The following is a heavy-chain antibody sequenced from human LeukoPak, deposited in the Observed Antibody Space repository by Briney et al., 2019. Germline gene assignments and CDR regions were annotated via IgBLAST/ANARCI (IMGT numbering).Heavy chain of an antibody. CDR3: ARAGVQVHLLRRSTPKSDDYYMDV. CDR2: IYYSGST. Sequence: KASETLSLTCTVSGGSISTAGYYWSWIRQPPGKGLEWIGFIYYSGSTSYNPSLKSRVTMSIDKSKNQFSLRLSSVTAADTAVYYCARAGVQVHLLRRSTPKSDDYYMDVWGKGTTVTVSS. D-gene: IGHD2-2*01. J-gene: IGHJ6*03. V-gene: IGHV4-30-2*01. CDR1: GGSISTAGYY.